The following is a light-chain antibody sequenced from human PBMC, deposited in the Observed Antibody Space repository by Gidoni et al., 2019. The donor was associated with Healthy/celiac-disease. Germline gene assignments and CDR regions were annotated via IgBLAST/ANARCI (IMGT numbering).Light chain of an antibody. Sequence: DIVMTHSPLSLTVTPREPAYISCRSSQSLLHSNGYNYLDWYLQKPGQAPQLLIYLGSNRASGVPDRFSGSGSGTDFTPTISRVEAEDVGVYYCMQSLQTPRTFXQXTKVEIK. J-gene: IGKJ1*01. CDR3: MQSLQTPRT. V-gene: IGKV2-28*01. CDR1: QSLLHSNGYNY. CDR2: LGS.